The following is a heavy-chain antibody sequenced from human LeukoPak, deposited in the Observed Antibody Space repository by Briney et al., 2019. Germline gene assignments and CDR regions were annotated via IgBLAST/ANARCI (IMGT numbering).Heavy chain of an antibody. J-gene: IGHJ4*02. D-gene: IGHD6-6*01. CDR1: GGSISSYY. CDR3: ARSRYSSSSPLDY. Sequence: SETLSLTCTVSGGSISSYYWSWIRQPPGKGLEWIGYIYYSGSTNYNPPLKSRVTISVDTSKNQFSLKLSSVTAADTAVYYCARSRYSSSSPLDYWGQGTLVTVSS. V-gene: IGHV4-59*01. CDR2: IYYSGST.